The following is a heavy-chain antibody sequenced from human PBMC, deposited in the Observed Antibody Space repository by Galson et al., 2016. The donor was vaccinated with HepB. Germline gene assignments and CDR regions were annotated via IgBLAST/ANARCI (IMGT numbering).Heavy chain of an antibody. CDR1: GYTFTNYD. D-gene: IGHD3-22*01. V-gene: IGHV1-8*01. J-gene: IGHJ3*02. CDR3: ARGLYDSSSVGANAFDI. Sequence: SVKVSCKASGYTFTNYDINWVRQATGQGLEWMGWMNPNSGKIGFAQKFQGRVTMTRNTPISTAYMELSSLRSEDTAVYYCARGLYDSSSVGANAFDIWGRGTMVTVSS. CDR2: MNPNSGKI.